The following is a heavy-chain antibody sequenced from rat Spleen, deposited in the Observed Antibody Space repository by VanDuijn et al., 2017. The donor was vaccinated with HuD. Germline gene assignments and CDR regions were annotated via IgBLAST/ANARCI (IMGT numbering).Heavy chain of an antibody. J-gene: IGHJ2*01. CDR3: ARLGYSSYLDY. D-gene: IGHD1-2*01. Sequence: EVQLVESDGGLVQPGRSLKLSCGVSGFTFSDYYMAWVRQAPTKGLEWVATISYDGSSTYYRDSVKGRFTISRDNAKSTLYLQMDSLRSEDTATYYCARLGYSSYLDYWGQGVMVTVSS. CDR2: ISYDGSST. V-gene: IGHV5-29*01. CDR1: GFTFSDYY.